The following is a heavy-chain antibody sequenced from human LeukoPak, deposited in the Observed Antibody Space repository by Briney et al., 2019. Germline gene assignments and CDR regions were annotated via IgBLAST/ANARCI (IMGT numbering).Heavy chain of an antibody. D-gene: IGHD6-19*01. Sequence: QSGGSLRLSCAASGFTFSSYAMSWVRQAPGKGLEWVSAISGSGGSTYYADSVKGRFTISRDNSKNTLYLQMNSLRAEDTAVYYCAKDYSEGIAVAGSPLDYWGQGTLVTVSS. J-gene: IGHJ4*02. V-gene: IGHV3-23*01. CDR2: ISGSGGST. CDR1: GFTFSSYA. CDR3: AKDYSEGIAVAGSPLDY.